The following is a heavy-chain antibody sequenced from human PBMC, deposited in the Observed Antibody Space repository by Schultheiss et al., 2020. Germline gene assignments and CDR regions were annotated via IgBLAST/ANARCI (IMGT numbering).Heavy chain of an antibody. D-gene: IGHD5-24*01. J-gene: IGHJ3*02. V-gene: IGHV3-30*18. CDR3: AKDRGGLWADGDAFDI. CDR1: GFTFSSYG. Sequence: GGSLRLSCAASGFTFSSYGMHWVRQAPGKGLEWVAVISYDGSNKYYADSVKGRFTISRDNAKNSLYLQMNSLRAEDTALYYCAKDRGGLWADGDAFDIWGQGTMGTVSS. CDR2: ISYDGSNK.